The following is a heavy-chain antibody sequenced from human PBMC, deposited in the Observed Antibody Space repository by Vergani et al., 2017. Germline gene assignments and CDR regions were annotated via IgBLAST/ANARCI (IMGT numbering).Heavy chain of an antibody. Sequence: VQLVESGGGLVQPGGSLRLSCAASGFIFSSYWMHWVRQAPGKGLVWVAAIKEDGSDKHYVDSVKGRFTISRDNAKKSLYLQMNNLRAADTAVYYCARSGYCAHGVCYMTYYYYMDVWGKGTAVTVSS. J-gene: IGHJ6*03. CDR2: IKEDGSDK. CDR1: GFIFSSYW. V-gene: IGHV3-7*01. CDR3: ARSGYCAHGVCYMTYYYYMDV. D-gene: IGHD2-8*01.